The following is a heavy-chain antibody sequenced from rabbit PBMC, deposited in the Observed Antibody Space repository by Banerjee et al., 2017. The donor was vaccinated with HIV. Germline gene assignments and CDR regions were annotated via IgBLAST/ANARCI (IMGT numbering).Heavy chain of an antibody. V-gene: IGHV1S45*01. Sequence: QEQLKETGGGLVQPGESLTLSCKASGFTISSGYYMCWVRQAPGKGLEWIGCISTTSGSTWYANWAKGRFPISKVSSTTVTLQMTSLTAADTATYFCARADYIGGAYYFNLWGPGTLVTVS. CDR1: GFTISSGYY. CDR3: ARADYIGGAYYFNL. J-gene: IGHJ4*01. CDR2: ISTTSGST. D-gene: IGHD1-1*01.